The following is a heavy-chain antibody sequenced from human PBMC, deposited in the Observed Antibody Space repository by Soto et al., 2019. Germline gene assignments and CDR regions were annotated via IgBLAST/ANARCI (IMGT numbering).Heavy chain of an antibody. V-gene: IGHV3-23*01. CDR2: ISGGGGST. CDR3: AKALYYDILTGYSNDAFDI. CDR1: GFTFSSYA. J-gene: IGHJ3*02. Sequence: GGSLRLSCAASGFTFSSYAMSWVRQAPGKGLEWVSAISGGGGSTYYADSVKGRFTISRENFKNTLYLQMNSLRAEDTAVYYCAKALYYDILTGYSNDAFDIWGQGTMVTVSS. D-gene: IGHD3-9*01.